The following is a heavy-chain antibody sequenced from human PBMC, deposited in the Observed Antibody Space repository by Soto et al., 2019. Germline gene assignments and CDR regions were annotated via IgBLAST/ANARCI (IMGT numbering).Heavy chain of an antibody. CDR3: VRDSDEGPTGDY. J-gene: IGHJ4*02. V-gene: IGHV3-7*03. Sequence: EVRLVESGGGLVQSGGSLRLSCAASGFTFNIYWMSWVRQAPGKGLEWVANIRRDGNVKFYVDSVKGRFTVSRDNAKNSLYLQVNNLRLEDTAVYYCVRDSDEGPTGDYWGQGTLVTVSS. CDR2: IRRDGNVK. CDR1: GFTFNIYW. D-gene: IGHD1-26*01.